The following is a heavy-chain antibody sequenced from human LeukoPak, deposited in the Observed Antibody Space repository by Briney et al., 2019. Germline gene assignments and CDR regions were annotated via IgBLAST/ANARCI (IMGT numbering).Heavy chain of an antibody. D-gene: IGHD3-3*01. CDR1: GYTFTSYD. V-gene: IGHV1-8*01. J-gene: IGHJ4*02. Sequence: ASVKVSCKASGYTFTSYDINWVRQATGQGLEWMGWMNPNSGNTGYAQKFQGRVTMTRNTSISTAYMELSSLRSEDTAVYYCARRDFWSGYTFDYWGQGTLVTVSS. CDR2: MNPNSGNT. CDR3: ARRDFWSGYTFDY.